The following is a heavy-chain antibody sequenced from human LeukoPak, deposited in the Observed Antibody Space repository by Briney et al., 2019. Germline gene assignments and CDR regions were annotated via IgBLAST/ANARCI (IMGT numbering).Heavy chain of an antibody. CDR1: GGSFSGYY. Sequence: SETLSLTCAVYGGSFSGYYWSWIRQPPGKGLEWIGEINHSGSTNYNPSLKSRVTISVDTSKNQFSLKLSSVTAADTAVYYCARRGRSLLWFGEPKDWFDPWGQGTLVTVSS. CDR3: ARRGRSLLWFGEPKDWFDP. J-gene: IGHJ5*02. CDR2: INHSGST. D-gene: IGHD3-10*01. V-gene: IGHV4-34*01.